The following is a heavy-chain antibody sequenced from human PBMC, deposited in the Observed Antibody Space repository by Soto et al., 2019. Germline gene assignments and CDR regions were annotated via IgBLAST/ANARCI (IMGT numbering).Heavy chain of an antibody. J-gene: IGHJ3*02. CDR2: TYYRSKWYN. D-gene: IGHD6-19*01. CDR1: GDSASSNSAA. CDR3: ARALAPAVAQTDAFDI. Sequence: SQTLSLTCAISGDSASSNSAAWNWIRQSPSRGLEWLGRTYYRSKWYNDYAVSVKSRITINPDTSKNQFSLQLNSVTPEDTAVYYCARALAPAVAQTDAFDIWGQGTMV. V-gene: IGHV6-1*01.